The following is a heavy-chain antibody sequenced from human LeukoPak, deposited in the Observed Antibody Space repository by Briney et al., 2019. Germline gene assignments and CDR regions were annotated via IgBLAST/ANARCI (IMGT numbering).Heavy chain of an antibody. Sequence: HPGGSLRLSCAASGFTFSSYGMHWVRQAPGKGLEWVAVISYDGSNKYYADSVKGRFTISRDNSKNTLYLQMNSLRAEDTAVYYCAKWRIFGVVIGAFDIWGQGTMVTVSS. CDR2: ISYDGSNK. D-gene: IGHD3-3*01. V-gene: IGHV3-30*18. CDR1: GFTFSSYG. J-gene: IGHJ3*02. CDR3: AKWRIFGVVIGAFDI.